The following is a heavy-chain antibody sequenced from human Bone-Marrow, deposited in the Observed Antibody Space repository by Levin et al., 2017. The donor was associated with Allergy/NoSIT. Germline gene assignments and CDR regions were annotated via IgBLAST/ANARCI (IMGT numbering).Heavy chain of an antibody. CDR2: IYHSGST. CDR1: GYSISSGYY. V-gene: IGHV4-38-2*01. J-gene: IGHJ5*02. CDR3: ARAVVVVPAAYGQWFDP. D-gene: IGHD2-2*01. Sequence: SQTLSLTCAVSGYSISSGYYWGWIRQPPGKGLEWIGSIYHSGSTYYNPSLKSRVTISVDTSKNQFSLKLSSVTAADTAVYYCARAVVVVPAAYGQWFDPWGQGTLVTVSS.